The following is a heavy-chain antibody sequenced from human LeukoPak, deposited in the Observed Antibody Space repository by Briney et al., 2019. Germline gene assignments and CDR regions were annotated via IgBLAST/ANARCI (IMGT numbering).Heavy chain of an antibody. CDR1: GLTLSSFG. J-gene: IGHJ3*02. V-gene: IGHV3-33*06. Sequence: GKSLRLSCAAAGLTLSSFGMHWVRQAPGKGLEWVAHIWYDGSNIYYADSGKGRFTVSRDNSRNTVYLQMNSLRAEDTAVYYCAKDFVDYYDSSGYPLHAFDIWGQGTTVTVSS. CDR2: IWYDGSNI. D-gene: IGHD3-22*01. CDR3: AKDFVDYYDSSGYPLHAFDI.